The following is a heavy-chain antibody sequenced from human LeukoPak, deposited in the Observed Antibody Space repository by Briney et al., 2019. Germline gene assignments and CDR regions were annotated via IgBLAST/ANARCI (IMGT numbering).Heavy chain of an antibody. D-gene: IGHD6-19*01. CDR2: VTYDGSKA. V-gene: IGHV3-30*03. CDR1: GFTFRNYG. J-gene: IGHJ6*02. CDR3: ARCKGGWSDHFYGMDV. Sequence: GGSLRLSCAASGFTFRNYGMHWVRQVPGKGLEWLGVVTYDGSKAFYADSVKCRLTISRDNSKSMVYLQMDRLRAEDTAVYYCARCKGGWSDHFYGMDVWGQGTTVTVSS.